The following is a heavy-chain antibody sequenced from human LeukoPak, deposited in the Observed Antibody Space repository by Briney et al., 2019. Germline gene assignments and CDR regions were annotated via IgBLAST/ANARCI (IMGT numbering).Heavy chain of an antibody. CDR3: ARAQEGSDAFDI. CDR1: EGTFSSYA. J-gene: IGHJ3*02. Sequence: ASVKVSCKASEGTFSSYAISWVRQAPGQGLEWMGGIIPIFGTANYAQKFQGRVTITADESTSTAYMELSSLRSEDTAVYYCARAQEGSDAFDIWGQGTMVTVSS. V-gene: IGHV1-69*13. CDR2: IIPIFGTA.